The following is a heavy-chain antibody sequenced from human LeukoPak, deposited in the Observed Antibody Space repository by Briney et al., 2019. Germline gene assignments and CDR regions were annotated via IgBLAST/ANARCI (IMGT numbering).Heavy chain of an antibody. Sequence: SGGSLRLSCAASGIILSSYWMTWVRQAPGKGLEWVANVNPVGNEKYYVDSVKGRFAISRDNAKNSLYLQMNSLRAEDTAVYYCAIDTSAEKGQQLANWGQGTLVTVSS. D-gene: IGHD6-13*01. V-gene: IGHV3-7*01. CDR3: AIDTSAEKGQQLAN. J-gene: IGHJ4*02. CDR1: GIILSSYW. CDR2: VNPVGNEK.